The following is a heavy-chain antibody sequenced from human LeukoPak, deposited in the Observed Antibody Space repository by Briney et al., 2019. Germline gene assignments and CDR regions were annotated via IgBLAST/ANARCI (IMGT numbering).Heavy chain of an antibody. CDR1: GGSISSGGYS. J-gene: IGHJ4*02. Sequence: TLSLTCAVSGGSISSGGYSWSGIRQPPGKGLEWIGYIYHSGSTYYNPSLKSRVTISVDRSKNQFSLKLSSVTAADTAVYYCARARQFTMVRGVITYYFDYWGQGTLVTVSS. V-gene: IGHV4-30-2*01. D-gene: IGHD3-10*01. CDR2: IYHSGST. CDR3: ARARQFTMVRGVITYYFDY.